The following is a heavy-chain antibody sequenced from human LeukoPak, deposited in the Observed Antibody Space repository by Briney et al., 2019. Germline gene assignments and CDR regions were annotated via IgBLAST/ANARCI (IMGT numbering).Heavy chain of an antibody. CDR1: GYTFTSYG. J-gene: IGHJ4*02. D-gene: IGHD2-15*01. V-gene: IGHV1-69*04. CDR3: ARAIRYCSGGSCYRGPTSLFDY. Sequence: ASVKVSCKASGYTFTSYGISWVRQAPGQGLEWMGRIIPILGIANYAQKFQGRVTITADKSTSTAYMELSSLRSEDTAVYYCARAIRYCSGGSCYRGPTSLFDYWGQGTLVTVSS. CDR2: IIPILGIA.